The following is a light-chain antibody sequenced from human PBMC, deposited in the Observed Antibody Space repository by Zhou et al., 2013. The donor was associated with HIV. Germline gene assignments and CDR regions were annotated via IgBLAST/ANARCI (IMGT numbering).Light chain of an antibody. Sequence: DIVMTQSPLSLPVTPGEPASISCRSSQSLLDSDGNAYLDWFVQKPGQSPQLLIYLGSNRASGVPDRFSGSGSGTDFTLKISRVEAEDVGVYYCMQALQTPSFGQGTKLVI. CDR3: MQALQTPS. V-gene: IGKV2-28*01. J-gene: IGKJ2*03. CDR1: QSLLDSDGNAY. CDR2: LGS.